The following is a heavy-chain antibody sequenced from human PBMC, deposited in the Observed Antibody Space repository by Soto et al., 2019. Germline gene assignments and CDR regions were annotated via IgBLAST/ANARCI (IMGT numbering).Heavy chain of an antibody. J-gene: IGHJ4*02. Sequence: VQLVEFGGDLVKPGGSLRHSCAASGFPFSDYYMSWIRQAPGKGLEWVSSIGGSSSYTNNADSVKGRFTISRDNAKNSLYLQMNSLRAEDTAVYYCARRRPTGYYNYWAQGTLVTVSA. CDR2: IGGSSSYT. V-gene: IGHV3-11*05. CDR3: ARRRPTGYYNY. CDR1: GFPFSDYY. D-gene: IGHD3-9*01.